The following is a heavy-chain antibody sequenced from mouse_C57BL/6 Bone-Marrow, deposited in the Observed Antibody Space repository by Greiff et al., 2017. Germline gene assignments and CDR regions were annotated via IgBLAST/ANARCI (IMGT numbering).Heavy chain of an antibody. Sequence: VQLQQSGAELVRPGASVKLSCTASGFNIKDDYMHWVKQRPEQGLEWIGWIDPENGDTEYASKFPGKATITADPASNTAYLQPSSLTTMDTAVYYRTSHCSPYYVDYWGQGTTLTVSS. CDR1: GFNIKDDY. V-gene: IGHV14-4*01. CDR2: IDPENGDT. J-gene: IGHJ2*01. CDR3: TSHCSPYYVDY.